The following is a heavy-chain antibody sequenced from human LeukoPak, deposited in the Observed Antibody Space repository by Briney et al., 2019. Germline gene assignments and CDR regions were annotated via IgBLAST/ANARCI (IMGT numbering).Heavy chain of an antibody. Sequence: SVKVSCKASGGTFSSYTISLVRQAPGQGLEWMGRIIPILGIANYAQKFQGRVTITADKSTSTAYMELSSLTSEDTAVYYCARMYGQQLVRKEYFQHWGQGTLVTVSS. CDR2: IIPILGIA. J-gene: IGHJ1*01. CDR1: GGTFSSYT. CDR3: ARMYGQQLVRKEYFQH. D-gene: IGHD6-13*01. V-gene: IGHV1-69*02.